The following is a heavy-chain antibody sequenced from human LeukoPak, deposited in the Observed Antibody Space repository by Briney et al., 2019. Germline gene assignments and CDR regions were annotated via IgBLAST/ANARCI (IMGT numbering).Heavy chain of an antibody. Sequence: GSLRLSCAASGFTFSNAWMNWVRQAPGKGLEWVGRIKSKTDGGTTDYAAPVKGRFTISRDDSKNTLYLQMNSLKTEDTAVYYCTTGLAVAGHYYYYYGMDVWGQGTTVTVSS. D-gene: IGHD6-19*01. CDR2: IKSKTDGGTT. CDR1: GFTFSNAW. J-gene: IGHJ6*02. V-gene: IGHV3-15*07. CDR3: TTGLAVAGHYYYYYGMDV.